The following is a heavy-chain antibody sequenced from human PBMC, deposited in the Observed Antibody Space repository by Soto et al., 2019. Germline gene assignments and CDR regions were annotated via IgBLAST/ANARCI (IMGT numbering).Heavy chain of an antibody. CDR1: GGTFSSYA. Sequence: SVKVSCKASGGTFSSYAISWVRQAPGQGLEWMGGIIPIFGTSNYAQKFQGRVTITADESTSTAYMELSSLRSEDTAVYYCARDRGRGYYDSSGRFIDAFDVLGQGTMVTVSS. J-gene: IGHJ3*01. V-gene: IGHV1-69*13. CDR2: IIPIFGTS. CDR3: ARDRGRGYYDSSGRFIDAFDV. D-gene: IGHD3-22*01.